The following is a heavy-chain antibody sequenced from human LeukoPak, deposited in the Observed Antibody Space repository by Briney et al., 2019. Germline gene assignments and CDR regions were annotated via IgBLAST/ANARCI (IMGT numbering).Heavy chain of an antibody. CDR3: AKGSIAARLRHFDY. D-gene: IGHD6-6*01. V-gene: IGHV3-23*01. CDR2: ISGSGGGT. Sequence: GGSLRLSCAASGFTFSSYAMSWVRQAPGKGLEWVSAISGSGGGTYYADSVKGRFTISRDNSKNTLYLQMNSLRAEDTAVYYCAKGSIAARLRHFDYWGQGTLVTVSS. CDR1: GFTFSSYA. J-gene: IGHJ4*02.